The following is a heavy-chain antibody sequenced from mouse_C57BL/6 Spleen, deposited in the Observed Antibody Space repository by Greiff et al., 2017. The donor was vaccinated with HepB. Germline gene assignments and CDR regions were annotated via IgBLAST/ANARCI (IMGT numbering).Heavy chain of an antibody. CDR3: ARPASYYAMDY. J-gene: IGHJ4*01. CDR1: GFTFSDYG. Sequence: EVKLQESGGGLVNPGGSLKLSCAASGFTFSDYGMHWVRQAPEKGLEWVAYISSGSSTIYYADTVKGRFTISRDNAKNTLFLQMTSLRSEDTAMYYCARPASYYAMDYWGQGTSVTVSS. CDR2: ISSGSSTI. D-gene: IGHD6-1*01. V-gene: IGHV5-17*01.